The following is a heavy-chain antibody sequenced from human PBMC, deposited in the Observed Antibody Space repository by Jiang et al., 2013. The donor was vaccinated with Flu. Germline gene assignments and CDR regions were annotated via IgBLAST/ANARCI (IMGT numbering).Heavy chain of an antibody. Sequence: GLVKPSETLSLTCGISGYSISTGYYWGWLRQPPGKGLEWIGTIYHSGSTYYNPSLEGRVTISADTSKNQFSLSLTSMTAADTAVYYCARLWSGYYFDHWAQGTLVTVSS. CDR1: GYSISTGYY. V-gene: IGHV4-38-2*01. CDR2: IYHSGST. J-gene: IGHJ4*02. CDR3: ARLWSGYYFDH. D-gene: IGHD3-3*01.